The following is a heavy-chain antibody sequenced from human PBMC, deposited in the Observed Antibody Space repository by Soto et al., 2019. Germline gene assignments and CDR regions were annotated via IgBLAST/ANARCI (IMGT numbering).Heavy chain of an antibody. CDR2: INAGNGNT. CDR3: ARKSDYYDSSGYLGGAFEI. V-gene: IGHV1-3*01. CDR1: GYTFTSYA. J-gene: IGHJ3*02. D-gene: IGHD3-22*01. Sequence: ASVKVSCKASGYTFTSYAMHWVRQAPGQRLEWMGWINAGNGNTKYSQKFQGRVTITRDTSASTAYMELSSLRSEDTAVYYCARKSDYYDSSGYLGGAFEIWGHGTMVTVSS.